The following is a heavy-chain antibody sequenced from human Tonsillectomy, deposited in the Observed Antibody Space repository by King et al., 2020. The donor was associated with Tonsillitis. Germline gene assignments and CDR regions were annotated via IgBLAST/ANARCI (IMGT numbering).Heavy chain of an antibody. J-gene: IGHJ4*02. CDR2: IDQNDREK. D-gene: IGHD1-26*01. CDR1: GFTFTNYW. CDR3: ARDSYGSDDS. V-gene: IGHV3-7*01. Sequence: VQLVESGGGLVQPGGSLRLSCAASGFTFTNYWMSWFLQAPGKGLEWVAHIDQNDREKNYVDSVKGRFTISRDNARNSLYLQMNSLRAEDTALYYGARDSYGSDDSWGQGTLVTVSS.